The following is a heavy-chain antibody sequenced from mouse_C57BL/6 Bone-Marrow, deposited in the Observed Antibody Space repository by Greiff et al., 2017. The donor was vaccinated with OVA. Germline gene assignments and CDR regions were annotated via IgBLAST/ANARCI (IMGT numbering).Heavy chain of an antibody. CDR2: IYPGDGDT. Sequence: QVQLQQSGAELVKPGASVKISCKASGYAFSSYWMNWVKQRPGKGLEWIGQIYPGDGDTNYNGKFKGKATLTADKSSSTAYMQLSSLTSEDSAVYFCAREGYYGILYAMDYWGQGTSVTVSS. D-gene: IGHD2-1*01. CDR1: GYAFSSYW. CDR3: AREGYYGILYAMDY. J-gene: IGHJ4*01. V-gene: IGHV1-80*01.